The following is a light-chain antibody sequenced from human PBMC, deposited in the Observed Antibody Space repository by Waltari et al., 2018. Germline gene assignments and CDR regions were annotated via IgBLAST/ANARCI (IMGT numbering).Light chain of an antibody. V-gene: IGKV1-9*01. Sequence: DIQLTQSPSFLSASVGDRVTITCRASQGLAGYLAWYQQKAGKAPKLLIYSASTLQSGVPSRFSGSGYGTEFTLTISSLQSEDFATYYCQQFDTYPRTFGQGTRLEIK. CDR3: QQFDTYPRT. CDR1: QGLAGY. J-gene: IGKJ5*01. CDR2: SAS.